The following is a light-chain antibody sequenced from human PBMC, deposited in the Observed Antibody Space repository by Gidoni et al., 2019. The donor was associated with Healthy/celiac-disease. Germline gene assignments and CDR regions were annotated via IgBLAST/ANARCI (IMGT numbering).Light chain of an antibody. CDR3: QQYGSSRFT. CDR2: GAS. V-gene: IGKV3-20*01. CDR1: QSVSSSY. J-gene: IGKJ3*01. Sequence: VLTQSPGTLSLSPGERATLSCRASQSVSSSYLAWYQQKPGQAPRLLIYGASSRATGIPDRFSGSGSGTDFTLTISRLEPEDFAVYYCQQYGSSRFTFGPGTKVDIK.